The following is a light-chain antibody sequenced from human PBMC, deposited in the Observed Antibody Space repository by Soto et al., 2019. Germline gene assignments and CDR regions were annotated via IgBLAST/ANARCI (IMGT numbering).Light chain of an antibody. CDR2: KAS. J-gene: IGKJ1*01. V-gene: IGKV1-5*03. Sequence: DIQLTQSPSTLSASVGDRVTITCRASQSISSWLAWYQQKPGKAPKLLIYKASSLESGVPSRFSGSGSGTDFTLTITRLEPEDFAVYYCQQYGDSPQTFGPGTKVDIK. CDR1: QSISSW. CDR3: QQYGDSPQT.